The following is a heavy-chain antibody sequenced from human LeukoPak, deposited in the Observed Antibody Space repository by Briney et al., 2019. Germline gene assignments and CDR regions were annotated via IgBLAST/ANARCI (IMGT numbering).Heavy chain of an antibody. V-gene: IGHV4-34*01. Sequence: SETLSLTCAVYGGSFSGYYWSWIRQPPGKGLEWIGEINHSGSTNYNPSLKSRVTISVGTSKNQFSLKLSSVTAADTAVYYCARGRYYYDSSGYYYDYWGQGTLVTVSS. CDR2: INHSGST. D-gene: IGHD3-22*01. CDR1: GGSFSGYY. CDR3: ARGRYYYDSSGYYYDY. J-gene: IGHJ4*02.